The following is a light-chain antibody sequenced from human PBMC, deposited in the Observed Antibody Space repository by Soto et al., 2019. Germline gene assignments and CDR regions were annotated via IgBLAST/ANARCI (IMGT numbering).Light chain of an antibody. Sequence: QSALTQPASVSGSPGQSITISCTGTSSDVGGYNAVSWYQQHPGKAPKLMISEVSNRPSGVSNRFSGSKSGNTASLTISGLQAEDEADYYCSLYTSSSTLWVFGGGTKLSVL. V-gene: IGLV2-14*01. CDR3: SLYTSSSTLWV. CDR1: SSDVGGYNA. J-gene: IGLJ3*02. CDR2: EVS.